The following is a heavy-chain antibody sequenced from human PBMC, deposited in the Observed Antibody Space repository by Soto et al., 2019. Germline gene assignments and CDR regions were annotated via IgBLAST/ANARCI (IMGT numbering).Heavy chain of an antibody. CDR2: IYYSGSA. V-gene: IGHV4-39*01. CDR3: ARRPLVRGIIPYYFDS. D-gene: IGHD3-10*01. J-gene: IGHJ4*02. Sequence: QLQLQESGPGLVKPSETLSLTCTVSGGSINNSSFYWGWVRQPPGKRLEWIGSIYYSGSAYYNPSRKSRLTISVATSKNQFSLNLSSVTAADTAVYFCARRPLVRGIIPYYFDSWGQGTLVTVSS. CDR1: GGSINNSSFY.